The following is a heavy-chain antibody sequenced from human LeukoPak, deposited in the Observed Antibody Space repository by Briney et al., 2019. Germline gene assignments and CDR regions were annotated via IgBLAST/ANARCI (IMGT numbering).Heavy chain of an antibody. Sequence: GGSLRLSCTASGFTFSGSAMHWVRQAPGKGLEWVSFITSGGSDIDYADSVRGRFTISRDNANNTLFPQMDSLRVEDTAVYYCARLRTYDDRDYWGQGTLVTVSS. CDR3: ARLRTYDDRDY. V-gene: IGHV3-48*01. CDR1: GFTFSGSA. J-gene: IGHJ4*02. CDR2: ITSGGSDI. D-gene: IGHD3-3*01.